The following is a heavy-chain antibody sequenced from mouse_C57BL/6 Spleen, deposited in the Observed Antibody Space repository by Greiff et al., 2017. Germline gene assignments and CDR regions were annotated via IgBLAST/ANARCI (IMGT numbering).Heavy chain of an antibody. J-gene: IGHJ4*01. Sequence: EVKLQQSGPELVKPGASVKISCKASGYTFTDSYMNWVKQSHGKSLDWIGDINPNNGCTSYNQKFKGKATLTVNNSSSTAYMELRSLTFDDAACYYCARGAAGDYWGQGTSVTVSS. V-gene: IGHV1-26*01. CDR2: INPNNGCT. D-gene: IGHD6-1*01. CDR3: ARGAAGDY. CDR1: GYTFTDSY.